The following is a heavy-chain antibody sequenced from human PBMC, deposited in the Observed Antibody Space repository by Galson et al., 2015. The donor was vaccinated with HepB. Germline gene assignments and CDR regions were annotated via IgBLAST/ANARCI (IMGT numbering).Heavy chain of an antibody. D-gene: IGHD1-26*01. CDR1: GFSLSTSGMC. CDR2: IDWDDDK. J-gene: IGHJ6*03. Sequence: PALVKPTQTLTLTCTFSGFSLSTSGMCVSWIRQPPGKALEWLARIDWDDDKYYSTSLKTRLTISKDTSKNQVVLTMTNMDPVDTATYYCAWISGSYYHYYMDVWGKGTTVTVSS. V-gene: IGHV2-70*11. CDR3: AWISGSYYHYYMDV.